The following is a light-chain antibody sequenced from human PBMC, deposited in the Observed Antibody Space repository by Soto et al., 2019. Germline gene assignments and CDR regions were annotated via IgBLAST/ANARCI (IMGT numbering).Light chain of an antibody. J-gene: IGKJ5*01. V-gene: IGKV1-5*01. CDR2: DAS. Sequence: IQMPQSPSTLSASVGDRVTITCRASQSISSWLAWYQQKPGKAPKLLIYDASSLESGVPSRFSGSGSGTEFSIIIGRLQADYLTSECFQYHTLYSLPLGQAAGVESK. CDR1: QSISSW. CDR3: QYHTLYSLP.